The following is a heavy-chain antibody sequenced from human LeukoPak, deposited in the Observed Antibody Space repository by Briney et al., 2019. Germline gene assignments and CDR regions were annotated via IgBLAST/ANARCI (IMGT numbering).Heavy chain of an antibody. J-gene: IGHJ4*02. V-gene: IGHV3-74*01. CDR3: VRDLGGRSGH. D-gene: IGHD1-26*01. CDR2: INEDGSTT. Sequence: GGSLRLSCAASGFTFSGNWMHWVRQAPGKGLVWVSRINEDGSTTNYADSVKGRSTIFRGNAKNTLYLQMDSLRAEDTAVYYCVRDLGGRSGHWGQGTLVTVSS. CDR1: GFTFSGNW.